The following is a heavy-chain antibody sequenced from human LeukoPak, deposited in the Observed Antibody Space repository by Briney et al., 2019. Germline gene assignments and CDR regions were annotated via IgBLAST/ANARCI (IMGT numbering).Heavy chain of an antibody. V-gene: IGHV3-48*02. J-gene: IGHJ6*02. CDR3: AGRTTVTTWDYYYYGMDV. D-gene: IGHD4-17*01. CDR1: GFTFSSYS. CDR2: ISSSSSTI. Sequence: PGGSLRLSCAASGFTFSSYSMNWVRQAPGKGLEWASYISSSSSTIYYADSVKGRFTISRDNAKNSLYLQMNSLRDEDTAVYYCAGRTTVTTWDYYYYGMDVWGQGTTVTVSS.